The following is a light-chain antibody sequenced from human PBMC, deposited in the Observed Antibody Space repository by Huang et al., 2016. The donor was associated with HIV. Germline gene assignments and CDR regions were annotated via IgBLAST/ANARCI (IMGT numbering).Light chain of an antibody. V-gene: IGKV3-15*01. J-gene: IGKJ4*01. Sequence: EIVMTQSPATLSVSPGERATLSCRASQSVYSNLAWYQHNPGQAPRLLIYGASTRATGIPARFSGSGSGTEFTLTISSLQSEDFAVYYCQQYNNWPPLTFGGGTKVEIK. CDR2: GAS. CDR3: QQYNNWPPLT. CDR1: QSVYSN.